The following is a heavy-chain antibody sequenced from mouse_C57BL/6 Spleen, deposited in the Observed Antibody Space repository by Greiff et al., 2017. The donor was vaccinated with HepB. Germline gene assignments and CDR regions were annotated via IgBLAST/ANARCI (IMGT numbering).Heavy chain of an antibody. Sequence: EVMLVESGEGLVKPGGSLKLSCAASGFTFSSYAMSWVRQTPEKRLEWVAYISSGGDYIYYADTVKGRVTISRDNARDTLYLQMSSLKSEDTAMYYGTRETTTALFDCWGKGTTLTVAS. CDR1: GFTFSSYA. J-gene: IGHJ2*01. CDR3: TRETTTALFDC. CDR2: ISSGGDYI. D-gene: IGHD1-2*01. V-gene: IGHV5-9-1*02.